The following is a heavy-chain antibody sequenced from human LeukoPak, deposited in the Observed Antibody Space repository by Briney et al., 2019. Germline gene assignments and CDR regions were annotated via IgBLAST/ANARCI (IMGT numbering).Heavy chain of an antibody. J-gene: IGHJ4*02. D-gene: IGHD6-19*01. Sequence: ASVKVSCKASGYTFTSCYMHWVRQAPGEGLEWMGIINPSGGSTSYAQKFQGRVTMTRDTSTSTVYMEMSSLRSEDTAVYYCARDYARGSSGWYFDYWGQGTLVTVSS. CDR1: GYTFTSCY. V-gene: IGHV1-46*01. CDR2: INPSGGST. CDR3: ARDYARGSSGWYFDY.